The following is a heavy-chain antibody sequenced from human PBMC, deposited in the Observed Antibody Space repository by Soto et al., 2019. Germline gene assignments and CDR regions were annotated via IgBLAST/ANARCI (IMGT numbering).Heavy chain of an antibody. J-gene: IGHJ4*02. V-gene: IGHV1-18*01. CDR3: ARVYKDSSGWNFDY. Sequence: GTARVWCKACGYTFTSYGISRVRQAPGQGLEWMGWISAYNGNTNYAQKLQGRVTMTTDTSTSTAYMELRSLRSDDTAVYYCARVYKDSSGWNFDYWGQGTLVTVSS. D-gene: IGHD6-19*01. CDR2: ISAYNGNT. CDR1: GYTFTSYG.